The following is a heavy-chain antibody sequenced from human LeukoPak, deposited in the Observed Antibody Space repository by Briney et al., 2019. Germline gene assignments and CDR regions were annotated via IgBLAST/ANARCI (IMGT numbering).Heavy chain of an antibody. CDR3: ARRADRLGAVGRDRYFDL. D-gene: IGHD6-13*01. V-gene: IGHV3-48*03. Sequence: GGSLRLSCTASGFTFSGYEMTWVRQAPGKGLEWMSYISVNGGAMHYADSVRGRFTTSRDDAKNSLYLHMNSLRVEDTAIYYCARRADRLGAVGRDRYFDLWGRGTLITVSS. CDR1: GFTFSGYE. CDR2: ISVNGGAM. J-gene: IGHJ2*01.